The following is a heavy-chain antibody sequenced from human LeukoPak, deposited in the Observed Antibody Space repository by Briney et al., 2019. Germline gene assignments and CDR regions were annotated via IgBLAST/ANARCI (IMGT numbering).Heavy chain of an antibody. Sequence: SETLSLTCTVSGGSISSSSYYWGWLRQPPGKGLEWIGNTYYGGNTYYNPSLKSRVTISVDTSKNQFSLELNSVTAADTAVYYWAAAFDYWGQGTLVTVSS. CDR3: AAAFDY. J-gene: IGHJ4*02. D-gene: IGHD6-25*01. V-gene: IGHV4-39*01. CDR1: GGSISSSSYY. CDR2: TYYGGNT.